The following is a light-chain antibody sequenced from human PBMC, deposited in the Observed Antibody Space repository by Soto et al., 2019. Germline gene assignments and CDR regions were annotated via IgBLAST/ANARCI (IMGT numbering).Light chain of an antibody. CDR3: QQLNSFPLT. Sequence: DIQMTQSPSSLSASVGDRVTITFQASQDISNYLNWYQQKPGKAPKLLIYDASNLETGVPSRFSGSGSGTDFTFTISSLQPEDIATYYCQQLNSFPLTFGGGTKVDIK. J-gene: IGKJ4*01. CDR1: QDISNY. CDR2: DAS. V-gene: IGKV1-33*01.